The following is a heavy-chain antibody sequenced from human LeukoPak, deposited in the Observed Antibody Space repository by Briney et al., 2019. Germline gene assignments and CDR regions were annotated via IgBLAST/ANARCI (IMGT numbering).Heavy chain of an antibody. J-gene: IGHJ6*02. Sequence: GGSLRLSCAASGFTFSSYGMHRVRQAPGKGLEWVAFIRYDGSNKYYADSVKGRFTISRDNSKNTLYLQMNSLRAEDTAVYYCAKSTMVRGVISLDYYGMDVWGQGTTVTVSS. V-gene: IGHV3-30*02. CDR1: GFTFSSYG. D-gene: IGHD3-10*01. CDR3: AKSTMVRGVISLDYYGMDV. CDR2: IRYDGSNK.